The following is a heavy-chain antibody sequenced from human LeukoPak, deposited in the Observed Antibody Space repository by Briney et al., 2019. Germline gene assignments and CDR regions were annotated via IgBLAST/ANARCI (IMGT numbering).Heavy chain of an antibody. Sequence: PGGSLRLSCAASGFTFSSYWMHWVRQAPGKGLVWVSRVNGDGSTTNYADSVKGRFTISRDNSKNTLYLQMNSLRAEDTAVYYCATQLGTLDYWGQGILVTVSS. D-gene: IGHD5-18*01. V-gene: IGHV3-74*01. CDR2: VNGDGSTT. CDR1: GFTFSSYW. CDR3: ATQLGTLDY. J-gene: IGHJ4*02.